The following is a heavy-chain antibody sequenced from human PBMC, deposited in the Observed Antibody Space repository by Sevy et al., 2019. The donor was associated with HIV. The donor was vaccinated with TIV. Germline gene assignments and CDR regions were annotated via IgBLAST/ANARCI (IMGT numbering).Heavy chain of an antibody. CDR2: IKADGSDK. CDR3: AHETFGKFES. V-gene: IGHV3-7*01. D-gene: IGHD3-16*01. J-gene: IGHJ4*02. Sequence: GGSLRLSCAASGFTFSANWMNWVRQAPGKGLEWVANIKADGSDKHYVDSVEGRFTISRDNAKNLLFLQMNSLRVEDTAVYYGAHETFGKFESWGQGTQVTVSS. CDR1: GFTFSANW.